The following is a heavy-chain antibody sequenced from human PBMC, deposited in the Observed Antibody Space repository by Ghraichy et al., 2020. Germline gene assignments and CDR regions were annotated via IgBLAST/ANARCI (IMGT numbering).Heavy chain of an antibody. V-gene: IGHV4-39*07. D-gene: IGHD3-10*01. Sequence: SETLSLTCTVSGGSISSSSYYGGWMRQPQGKGLEWIWRIHYSGSIYYNPSLKSRVTISVDTSKNQFSLKLSSVTAADTAVYYGAHRGYYYNYMDVGGEGTTATVSS. CDR2: IHYSGSI. CDR3: AHRGYYYNYMDV. J-gene: IGHJ6*03. CDR1: GGSISSSSYY.